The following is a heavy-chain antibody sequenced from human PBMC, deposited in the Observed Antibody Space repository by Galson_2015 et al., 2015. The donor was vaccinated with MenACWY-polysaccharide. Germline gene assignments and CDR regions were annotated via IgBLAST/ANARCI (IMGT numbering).Heavy chain of an antibody. CDR3: ARDVYGGHFDY. D-gene: IGHD4-23*01. CDR1: GFTFSGFW. Sequence: SLRLSCAASGFTFSGFWMSWVRQAPGKGLEWVANIKQDESEKYYVDSVKGRFTISRDNAKNSLYLQMNSLRTEDTAVYYCARDVYGGHFDYWGQGTLVTASS. J-gene: IGHJ4*02. CDR2: IKQDESEK. V-gene: IGHV3-7*01.